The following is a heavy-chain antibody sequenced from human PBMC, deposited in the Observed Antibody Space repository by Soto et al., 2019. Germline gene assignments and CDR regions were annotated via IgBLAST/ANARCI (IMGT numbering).Heavy chain of an antibody. Sequence: XTLSLHCPDSGGSINTFYWSWVRQPAGKGLEWIGRIFSSGSTSFNPSLESRVAMSVETYKNHFSLNLRSFTAADMAVYYCARQGSYSAYNFAHGIQLWSFDFWGQGALGTVSS. CDR1: GGSINTFY. J-gene: IGHJ4*02. D-gene: IGHD5-12*01. V-gene: IGHV4-4*07. CDR2: IFSSGST. CDR3: ARQGSYSAYNFAHGIQLWSFDF.